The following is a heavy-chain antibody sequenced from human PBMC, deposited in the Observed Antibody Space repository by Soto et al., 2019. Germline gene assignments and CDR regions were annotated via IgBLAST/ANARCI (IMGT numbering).Heavy chain of an antibody. J-gene: IGHJ4*02. V-gene: IGHV3-74*01. D-gene: IGHD1-26*01. CDR2: INTDGSAT. CDR3: VRGYSDY. CDR1: GFTLISYW. Sequence: GWSLRLSCASSGFTLISYWMHWVRQVPGQGLVWVSRINTDGSATNYADSVKGRFTMSRDNARNTMYLQMNSLRAEDTAVYYCVRGYSDYWGQGTLVTVSS.